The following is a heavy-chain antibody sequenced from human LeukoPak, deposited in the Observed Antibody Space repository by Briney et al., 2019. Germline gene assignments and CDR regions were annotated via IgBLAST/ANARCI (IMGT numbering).Heavy chain of an antibody. CDR2: IYYSGST. CDR3: ARGAAAGTEY. V-gene: IGHV4-39*07. Sequence: SETLSLTCTVSGGSISSSSYYWGWIRQPPGKGLEWIGSIYYSGSTYYNPSLKSRVTISVDTSKNQFSLKLSSVTAADTAVYYCARGAAAGTEYWGQGTLVTVSS. CDR1: GGSISSSSYY. J-gene: IGHJ4*02. D-gene: IGHD6-13*01.